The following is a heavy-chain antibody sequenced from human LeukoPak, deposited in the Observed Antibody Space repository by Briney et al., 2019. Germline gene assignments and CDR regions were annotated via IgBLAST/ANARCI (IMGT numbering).Heavy chain of an antibody. CDR2: ISSSSSYI. D-gene: IGHD1-7*01. Sequence: GGSLRLSCAASGFTFSSYSMNWVRQAPGKGLEWVSSISSSSSYIYYADSVKGRFTISRDNAKNSLYLQMNSLRAEDTAVYYCAKAKNWNYETGPHYYYYGMDVWGQGTTVTVSS. J-gene: IGHJ6*02. CDR3: AKAKNWNYETGPHYYYYGMDV. V-gene: IGHV3-21*01. CDR1: GFTFSSYS.